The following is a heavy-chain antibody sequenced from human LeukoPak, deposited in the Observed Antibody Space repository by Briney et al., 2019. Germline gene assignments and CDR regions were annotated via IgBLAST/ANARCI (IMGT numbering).Heavy chain of an antibody. CDR2: IYYGGST. CDR3: ARDRGGSPFDY. V-gene: IGHV4-59*01. Sequence: SETLSLTCTVSGGSISGFYWNWFRQPPGKGLEWIGYIYYGGSTHYNPSLKSRVTISVDTSKNQFSLRLSSVTAADAAVYYCARDRGGSPFDYWGQGTLVTVSS. CDR1: GGSISGFY. D-gene: IGHD1-26*01. J-gene: IGHJ4*02.